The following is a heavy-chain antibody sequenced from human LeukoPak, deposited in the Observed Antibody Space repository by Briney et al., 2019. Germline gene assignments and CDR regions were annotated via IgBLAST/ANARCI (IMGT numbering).Heavy chain of an antibody. Sequence: SETLSLTCTGSGGSISSYYWSWLRQPPGKGLEWIAYINYSGSTNYNPSLKSRVTISVDTSKNQFSLKLSSVTAADTAVYYCAVGGTYGSGSYYYYYGMDVWGKGTTVTVSS. CDR1: GGSISSYY. J-gene: IGHJ6*04. CDR3: AVGGTYGSGSYYYYYGMDV. CDR2: INYSGST. V-gene: IGHV4-59*01. D-gene: IGHD3-10*01.